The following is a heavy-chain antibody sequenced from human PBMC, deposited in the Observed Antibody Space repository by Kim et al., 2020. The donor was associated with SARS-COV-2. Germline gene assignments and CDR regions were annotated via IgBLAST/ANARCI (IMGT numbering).Heavy chain of an antibody. CDR2: INPSGGST. CDR1: GYTFTSYY. Sequence: ASVKVSCKASGYTFTSYYMHWVRQAPGQGLEWMGIINPSGGSTSYAQKFQGRVTMTRDTSTSTVYMELSSLRSEDTAVYYCARGSPVYYDILTGHYRDYWGQGTLVTVSS. J-gene: IGHJ4*02. V-gene: IGHV1-46*01. CDR3: ARGSPVYYDILTGHYRDY. D-gene: IGHD3-9*01.